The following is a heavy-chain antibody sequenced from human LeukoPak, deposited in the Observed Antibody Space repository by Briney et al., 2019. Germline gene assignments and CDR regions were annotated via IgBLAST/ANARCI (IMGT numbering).Heavy chain of an antibody. Sequence: ASVNLSCKASGYTFTDYYMHWVRQAPGQGLEWMGGINPHSGGTDHAQMLQGRVTMTRDTSISTAYMELSRLRSDDTAVYYCARDLIMYGSESYFDDTFDIWGQGTKVTVSS. J-gene: IGHJ3*02. V-gene: IGHV1-2*02. CDR3: ARDLIMYGSESYFDDTFDI. CDR1: GYTFTDYY. CDR2: INPHSGGT. D-gene: IGHD3-10*01.